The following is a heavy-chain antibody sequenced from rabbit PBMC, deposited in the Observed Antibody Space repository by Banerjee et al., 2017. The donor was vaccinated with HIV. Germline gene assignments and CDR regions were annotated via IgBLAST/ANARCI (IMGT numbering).Heavy chain of an antibody. CDR3: ARDLGGSSDL. CDR1: GFSFSISYY. Sequence: QEQLEESGGDLVKPEGSLTLTCTASGFSFSISYYMCWVRQAPGKGLEWIACIDTSSGNTVYASWAKGRFTISKTSSTTVTLQMTSLTAADTATYFCARDLGGSSDLWGPGTLVTVS. D-gene: IGHD8-1*01. CDR2: IDTSSGNT. V-gene: IGHV1S45*01. J-gene: IGHJ4*01.